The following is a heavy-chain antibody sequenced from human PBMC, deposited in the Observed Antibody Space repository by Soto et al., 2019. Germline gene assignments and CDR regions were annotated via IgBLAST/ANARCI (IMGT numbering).Heavy chain of an antibody. J-gene: IGHJ6*03. Sequence: PSETLSLTCTVSGGSISSYYWSWIRQPPGKGLEWIGYIYYSGSTNYNPSLKSRVTISVDTSKNQFSLKLSSVTAADTAVYYCAGHFPCITTVTTFWDYYYYYYMDVWGKGTTVTVS. D-gene: IGHD4-17*01. CDR2: IYYSGST. CDR1: GGSISSYY. CDR3: AGHFPCITTVTTFWDYYYYYYMDV. V-gene: IGHV4-59*08.